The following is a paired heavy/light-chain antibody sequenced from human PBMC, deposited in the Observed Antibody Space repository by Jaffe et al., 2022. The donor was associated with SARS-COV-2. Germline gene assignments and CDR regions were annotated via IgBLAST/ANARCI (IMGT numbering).Light chain of an antibody. CDR1: SSNIGAGYD. CDR2: ENN. CDR3: QSYDSSLSGFWV. V-gene: IGLV1-40*01. Sequence: QSVLTQPPSVSGAPGQRVTISCTGSSSNIGAGYDVHWYQQLPGTAPKLLIYENNNRPSGVPDRFSGSKSGTSGSLAITGLQAEDEADYYCQSYDSSLSGFWVFGGGTKLTVL. J-gene: IGLJ3*02.
Heavy chain of an antibody. CDR3: AKARGIAVTRWSFDY. V-gene: IGHV3-23*01. J-gene: IGHJ4*02. CDR2: ISNSGGTT. Sequence: EVQLLESGGGLVQPGGSLRLSCGASGFTFSSYAMSWVRQAPGKGLEWVSTISNSGGTTYADSVKGRFTISRDNSKNTLYLQVNSLRAEDTALYYCAKARGIAVTRWSFDYWGQGTLVTVSS. D-gene: IGHD4-17*01. CDR1: GFTFSSYA.